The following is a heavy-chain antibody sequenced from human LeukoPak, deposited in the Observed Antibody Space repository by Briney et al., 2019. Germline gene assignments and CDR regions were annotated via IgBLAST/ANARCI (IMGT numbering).Heavy chain of an antibody. CDR1: GYTFTGYY. J-gene: IGHJ2*01. Sequence: ASVKVSCKASGYTFTGYYMHWVRQAPGQGLEWMGRINPNSGGTNYAQKFQGRVTMTRDTSISTAYMELSRLRSDDTAVYYCARDPAYCGGDCYIGYFDLWGRGTLVTVSS. CDR2: INPNSGGT. V-gene: IGHV1-2*06. CDR3: ARDPAYCGGDCYIGYFDL. D-gene: IGHD2-21*02.